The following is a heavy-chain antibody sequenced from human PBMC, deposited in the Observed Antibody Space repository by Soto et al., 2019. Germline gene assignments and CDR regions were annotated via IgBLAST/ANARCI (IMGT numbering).Heavy chain of an antibody. CDR2: INVEDGNT. Sequence: QVQLEQSGPEVRKPGASVKVSCKASGFNFVNYGISWVRLAPGRGLEWMGWINVEDGNTNYPQKVQGRVTLTTDTSTRTAYMELRSLSSDDTAVYFCARVGAARVLWDFDYWGQGTLVTVST. V-gene: IGHV1-18*01. CDR3: ARVGAARVLWDFDY. CDR1: GFNFVNYG. D-gene: IGHD1-26*01. J-gene: IGHJ4*02.